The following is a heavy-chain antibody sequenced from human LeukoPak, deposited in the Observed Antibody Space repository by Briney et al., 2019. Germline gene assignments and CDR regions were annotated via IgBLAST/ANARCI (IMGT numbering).Heavy chain of an antibody. Sequence: GASVMVSCKVSGYTLTGLSMHWVRQAPGKGLEWMGGFDPEDGETIYAQKFQGRVTMTEDTSTDTAYMELSSLRSEDTAVYYCAHKTAAAFGYWGQGTLVTVSS. D-gene: IGHD2-2*01. CDR2: FDPEDGET. CDR3: AHKTAAAFGY. V-gene: IGHV1-24*01. CDR1: GYTLTGLS. J-gene: IGHJ4*02.